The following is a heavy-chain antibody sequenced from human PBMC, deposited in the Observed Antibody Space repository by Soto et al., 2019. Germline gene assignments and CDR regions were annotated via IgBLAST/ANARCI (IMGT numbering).Heavy chain of an antibody. J-gene: IGHJ6*02. D-gene: IGHD3-10*01. Sequence: QVQLVQSGAEVKKPGSSVKVSCKASGGTFSSYAISWVRQAPGQGLEWLGGIIPIFGTANYAQKFQGRVTLTADESTSTAYMELSSLRSEDTAVYYCARALTMVADYYYHGMDVWGQGTTVTVSS. CDR3: ARALTMVADYYYHGMDV. V-gene: IGHV1-69*01. CDR2: IIPIFGTA. CDR1: GGTFSSYA.